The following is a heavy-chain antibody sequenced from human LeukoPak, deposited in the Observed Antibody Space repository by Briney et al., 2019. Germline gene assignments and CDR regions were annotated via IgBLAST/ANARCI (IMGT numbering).Heavy chain of an antibody. CDR1: GFTFSTYA. J-gene: IGHJ4*02. D-gene: IGHD1-14*01. Sequence: GGSLRLSCAVSGFTFSTYAMGWVRQAPGKGLEWVSAISGSGGKTYYADSVKGRFTISRDNSKNTLYLQMNSLRAEDTAVYYCAKETARPAGVFEYWGQGTRVTVSS. CDR2: ISGSGGKT. CDR3: AKETARPAGVFEY. V-gene: IGHV3-23*01.